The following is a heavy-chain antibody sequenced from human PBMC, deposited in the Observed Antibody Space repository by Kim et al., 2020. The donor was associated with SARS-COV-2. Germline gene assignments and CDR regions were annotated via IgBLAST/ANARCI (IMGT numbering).Heavy chain of an antibody. V-gene: IGHV3-64D*09. CDR1: GFTFSSYA. CDR2: ISSNGGST. D-gene: IGHD3-9*01. Sequence: GGSLRLSSSASGFTFSSYAMHWVRQAPGKGLEYVSAISSNGGSTYYADSVKGRFTISRDNSKNTLYLQMSSLRAEDTAVYYCVKDSTYDILTGHTGGEYYFDYWGQGTLVTVSS. CDR3: VKDSTYDILTGHTGGEYYFDY. J-gene: IGHJ4*02.